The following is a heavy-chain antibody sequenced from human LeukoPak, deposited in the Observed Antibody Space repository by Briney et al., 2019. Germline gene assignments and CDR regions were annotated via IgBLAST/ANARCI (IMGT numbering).Heavy chain of an antibody. CDR2: INHSGST. V-gene: IGHV4-34*01. Sequence: SETLSLTCAVYGGSFSGYYWSWIRQPPGKGLEWIGEINHSGSTNYNPSLKSRVTISVDTSKNQFSLKLSSVTATDTAVYYCARLYYFDYWGQGTLVTVSS. CDR1: GGSFSGYY. CDR3: ARLYYFDY. J-gene: IGHJ4*02.